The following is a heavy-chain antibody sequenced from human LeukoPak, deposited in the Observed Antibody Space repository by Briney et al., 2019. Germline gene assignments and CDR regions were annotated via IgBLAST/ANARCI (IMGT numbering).Heavy chain of an antibody. D-gene: IGHD6-13*01. CDR2: IYSGGST. J-gene: IGHJ4*02. CDR1: GFTVSSNY. Sequence: SGGSLRLSCAASGFTVSSNYMSWIRQAPGKGLEWVSVIYSGGSTCYADSVKGRFTISRDNSKNTLYLQMNSLRAEDTAVYYCARGLAAAAAVTIDYWGQGTLVTVSS. V-gene: IGHV3-53*01. CDR3: ARGLAAAAAVTIDY.